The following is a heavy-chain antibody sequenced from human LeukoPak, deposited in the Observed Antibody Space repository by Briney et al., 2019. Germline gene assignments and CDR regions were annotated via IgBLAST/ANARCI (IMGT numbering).Heavy chain of an antibody. CDR1: GGSISSSSYY. CDR2: IYYSGST. J-gene: IGHJ4*02. D-gene: IGHD2-8*01. V-gene: IGHV4-39*01. Sequence: SETLSLTCTVSGGSISSSSYYWGWIRQPPGKGLEWIGSIYYSGSTYYNPSLMSRVTISVDTSKNQFSLKLSSVTAADTAVYYCATNPKDIVLMVYFDYWGQGTLVTVSS. CDR3: ATNPKDIVLMVYFDY.